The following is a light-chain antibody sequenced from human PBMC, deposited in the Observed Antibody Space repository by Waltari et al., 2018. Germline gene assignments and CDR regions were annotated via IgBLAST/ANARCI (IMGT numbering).Light chain of an antibody. Sequence: DIQMTQSPSSLSASVGDRVPITCRAIQSISSYLNWYQQKPGKAPKLLIYAASSLQSGVPSRFSGSGSGTDFTLTISSLQPEDFATYYCQQSYSTLPLTFGGGTKVEIK. J-gene: IGKJ4*01. CDR1: QSISSY. V-gene: IGKV1-39*01. CDR3: QQSYSTLPLT. CDR2: AAS.